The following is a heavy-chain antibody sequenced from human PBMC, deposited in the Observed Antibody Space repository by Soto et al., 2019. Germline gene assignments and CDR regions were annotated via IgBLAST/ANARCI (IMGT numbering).Heavy chain of an antibody. CDR3: ARRQNWNNLFDT. Sequence: PSETLSLTCTASGGSITNNYWSWIRQSPGKGLEWIGCSYYSGSTSYNPSLRSRVTISIDTSKTQFSLRLRSVTAADTAVYYCARRQNWNNLFDTWGQGTLVTVS. CDR1: GGSITNNY. V-gene: IGHV4-59*08. CDR2: SYYSGST. D-gene: IGHD1-1*01. J-gene: IGHJ5*02.